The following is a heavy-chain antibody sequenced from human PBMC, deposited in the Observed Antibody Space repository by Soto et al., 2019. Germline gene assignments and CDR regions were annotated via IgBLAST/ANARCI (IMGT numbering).Heavy chain of an antibody. CDR2: INAGNGNT. J-gene: IGHJ6*02. D-gene: IGHD3-16*01. V-gene: IGHV1-3*01. CDR1: GYTFTSYA. CDR3: ATIWGVSYAMDV. Sequence: QVQLVQSGAEVKKPGASVKVSCKASGYTFTSYAMHWVRQAPGQRLEWMGWINAGNGNTKYSQKFQVRVTITRDTSESTAYMELSSLRSEDTAVYYSATIWGVSYAMDVWGQGTTVTISS.